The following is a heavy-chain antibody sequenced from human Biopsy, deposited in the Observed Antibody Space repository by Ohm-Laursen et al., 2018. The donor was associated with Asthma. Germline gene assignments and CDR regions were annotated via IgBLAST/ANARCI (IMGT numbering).Heavy chain of an antibody. CDR1: AGTFSSYA. D-gene: IGHD6-6*01. Sequence: GASVTASCKASAGTFSSYAISWVRQAPGRGLEWKGGIIPIVGTANYAQKFQGRVTINADESTRTAYMELSSLRTADTAVYYCARERTAARQRGYSFDYWGQGTLVTVSS. CDR2: IIPIVGTA. J-gene: IGHJ4*02. CDR3: ARERTAARQRGYSFDY. V-gene: IGHV1-69*13.